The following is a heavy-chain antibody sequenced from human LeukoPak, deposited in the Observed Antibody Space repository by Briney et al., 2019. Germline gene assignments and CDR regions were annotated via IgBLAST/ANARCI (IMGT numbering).Heavy chain of an antibody. CDR2: ISSSGSTI. Sequence: GGSLRLSCAASGFTFSDYYMSWIRQAPGKGLEWVSYISSSGSTIYYADSVKGRFTISRDNAKNSLYLQMSSLRAEDTAVYYCARDFNYYYYYYMDVWGKGTTVTVSS. J-gene: IGHJ6*03. CDR3: ARDFNYYYYYYMDV. V-gene: IGHV3-11*04. CDR1: GFTFSDYY.